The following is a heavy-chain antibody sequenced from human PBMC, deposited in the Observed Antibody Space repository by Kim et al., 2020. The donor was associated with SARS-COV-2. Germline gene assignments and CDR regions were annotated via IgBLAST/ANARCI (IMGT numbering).Heavy chain of an antibody. Sequence: SETLSLTCTVSGGSISSYYWSWIRQPPGKGLEWIGYIYYSGSTNYNPSLKSRVTISVDTSKNQFSLKLSSVTAADTAVYYCARDVGSRRWFDPWGQGTLVTVSS. V-gene: IGHV4-59*01. CDR1: GGSISSYY. D-gene: IGHD1-26*01. J-gene: IGHJ5*02. CDR3: ARDVGSRRWFDP. CDR2: IYYSGST.